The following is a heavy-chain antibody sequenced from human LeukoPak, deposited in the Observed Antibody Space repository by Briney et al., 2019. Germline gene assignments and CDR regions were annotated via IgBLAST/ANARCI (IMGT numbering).Heavy chain of an antibody. Sequence: PGGSLRLSCAASGFTFSSYSMNWVRQAPGKGLEWVSSISSSSSYIYYADSVKGRFTISRDNAKNSLYLQMNSLRAEDTAVYYCAREYYDFWSGSQYYFDYWGQGTLVTVS. D-gene: IGHD3-3*01. J-gene: IGHJ4*02. CDR2: ISSSSSYI. CDR1: GFTFSSYS. CDR3: AREYYDFWSGSQYYFDY. V-gene: IGHV3-21*01.